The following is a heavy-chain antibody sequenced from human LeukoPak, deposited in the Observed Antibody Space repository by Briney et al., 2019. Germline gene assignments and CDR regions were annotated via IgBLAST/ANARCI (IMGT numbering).Heavy chain of an antibody. Sequence: ASVKVSCKASGYIFTSYDINWVRQATGQGPEWMGWMNPNSGDTGYAQTFLGRVTLTRDTSISTAYMELSSLRSEDTAVYYCARGPDYDLLTGYPDYYYYSMDVWGKGTTVTVSS. CDR3: ARGPDYDLLTGYPDYYYYSMDV. CDR2: MNPNSGDT. J-gene: IGHJ6*03. D-gene: IGHD3-9*01. V-gene: IGHV1-8*01. CDR1: GYIFTSYD.